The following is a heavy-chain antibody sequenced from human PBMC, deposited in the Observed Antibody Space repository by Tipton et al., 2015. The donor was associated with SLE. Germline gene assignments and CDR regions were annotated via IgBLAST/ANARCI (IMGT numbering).Heavy chain of an antibody. CDR3: ARGPPMVFYYMDV. Sequence: TLSLTCAVSGYSISSGYYWGWIRQHPGKGLEWIGYIYYSGSTYYNPSLKSRVTISVDTSKNQLSLKLSSVTAADTAVYYCARGPPMVFYYMDVWGKGTTVTVSS. J-gene: IGHJ6*03. D-gene: IGHD3-10*01. CDR1: GYSISSGYY. CDR2: IYYSGST. V-gene: IGHV4-38-2*01.